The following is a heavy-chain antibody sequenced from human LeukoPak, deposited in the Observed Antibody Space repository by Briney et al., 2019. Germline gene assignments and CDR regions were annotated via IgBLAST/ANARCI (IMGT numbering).Heavy chain of an antibody. CDR2: TIPILGIA. CDR3: ARYYYDSSGYYYEDY. Sequence: ASVKVSCKASGGTFSSYAISWVRQAPGQGLEWMGRTIPILGIANYAQKFQGRVTITADKSTSTAYMELSSLRSEDTAVYYCARYYYDSSGYYYEDYWGQGTLVTVSS. V-gene: IGHV1-69*04. J-gene: IGHJ4*02. D-gene: IGHD3-22*01. CDR1: GGTFSSYA.